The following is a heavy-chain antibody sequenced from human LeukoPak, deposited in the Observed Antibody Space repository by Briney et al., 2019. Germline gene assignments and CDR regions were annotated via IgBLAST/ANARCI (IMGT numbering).Heavy chain of an antibody. CDR1: GFTFSSYA. V-gene: IGHV3-23*01. D-gene: IGHD3-22*01. CDR3: AKVTDYYDSSGSFDY. Sequence: AGGSLRLSCAASGFTFSSYAMSWVRQAPGKGLEWVSAISGSGGSTYYADSVKGRFTISRDNSKNTLYLQMNSLRAEDTAVYYCAKVTDYYDSSGSFDYWGQGTLVTVSS. CDR2: ISGSGGST. J-gene: IGHJ4*02.